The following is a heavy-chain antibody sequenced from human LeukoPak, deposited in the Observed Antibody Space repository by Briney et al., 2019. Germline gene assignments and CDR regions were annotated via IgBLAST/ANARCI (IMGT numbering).Heavy chain of an antibody. D-gene: IGHD1-26*01. CDR3: AKASGSGYGKDYFDY. J-gene: IGHJ4*02. V-gene: IGHV3-23*01. CDR2: ISSSSSYI. Sequence: GGSLRLSCAASGFTFSSYAMSWVRQAPGKGLEWVSSISSSSSYIYYADSVKGRFTISRDNSKNTLYLQMNSLRAEDTAVYYCAKASGSGYGKDYFDYWGQGTLVTVSS. CDR1: GFTFSSYA.